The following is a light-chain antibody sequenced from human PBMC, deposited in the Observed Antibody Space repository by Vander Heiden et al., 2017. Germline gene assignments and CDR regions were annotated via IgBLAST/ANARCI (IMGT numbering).Light chain of an antibody. CDR3: RQHNSYPYT. CDR1: QGISHF. J-gene: IGKJ2*01. CDR2: GAS. Sequence: DIQMTQSPSAMSASVGDRVTITCRASQGISHFLAWFQQKPGKVPKRLIYGASSLQSGVPSRFSGSGSGTEFTLTISSLQPEDSATYYCRQHNSYPYTFGQGTKLEIK. V-gene: IGKV1-17*03.